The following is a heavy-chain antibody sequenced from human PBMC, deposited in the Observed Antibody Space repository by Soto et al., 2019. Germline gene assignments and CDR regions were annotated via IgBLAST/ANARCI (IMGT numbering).Heavy chain of an antibody. Sequence: QVQLQESGPGLVKPSETLSLTCTVSGGSVSSGNYYWSWIRQPPGKALEWIGYIYYSGSTNYHPSLQSRVTRSVDTAKNQATRKLSSVTAADPAVDYCATVVPATITTFYGIDVWGMGTTVTVSS. D-gene: IGHD1-1*01. CDR1: GGSVSSGNYY. J-gene: IGHJ6*04. CDR3: ATVVPATITTFYGIDV. V-gene: IGHV4-61*01. CDR2: IYYSGST.